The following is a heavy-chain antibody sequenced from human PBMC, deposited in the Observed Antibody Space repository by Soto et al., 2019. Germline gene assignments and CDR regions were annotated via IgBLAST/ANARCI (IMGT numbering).Heavy chain of an antibody. Sequence: EVQLVESGGGSAKPGGSVRLSCAASGFTFTDAWMNWVRQVPGEGPEWVGHVKSQIDGGTTDSAAALDGRVTISRDDSKNMVYLQLNRLRTDDTAVYYCATGSARFDFWGQGTLVTVSS. J-gene: IGHJ5*01. V-gene: IGHV3-15*01. CDR2: VKSQIDGGTT. CDR1: GFTFTDAW. D-gene: IGHD6-6*01. CDR3: ATGSARFDF.